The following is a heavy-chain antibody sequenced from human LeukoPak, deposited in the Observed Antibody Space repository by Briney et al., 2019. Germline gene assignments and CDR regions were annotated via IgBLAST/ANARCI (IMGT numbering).Heavy chain of an antibody. Sequence: PSETLSLTCTVSGGSISSGSYYWSWIRQPAGKGLEWIGRIYTSGSTNYNPFLKSRVIISVDTSKNQFSLKLTSVTAADTAVYYCGRTGGYSSPLGVWGQGTLVTVSS. CDR2: IYTSGST. D-gene: IGHD5-18*01. CDR3: GRTGGYSSPLGV. CDR1: GGSISSGSYY. J-gene: IGHJ4*02. V-gene: IGHV4-61*02.